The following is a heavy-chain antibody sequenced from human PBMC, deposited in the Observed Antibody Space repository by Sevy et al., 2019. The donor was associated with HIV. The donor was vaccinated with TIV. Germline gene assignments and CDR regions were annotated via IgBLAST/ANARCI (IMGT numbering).Heavy chain of an antibody. Sequence: GGSLRLSCSASGFTFSNYAMHWVRQAPGKGLEYVSAISSNGSSTYYADSVKGRFTISRDNSKNTLYLQMSRLRAEDTAVYYCVKEGPREKCGSGGSCYSETNNWFDPWGQGTLVTVSS. D-gene: IGHD2-15*01. CDR1: GFTFSNYA. V-gene: IGHV3-64D*06. CDR2: ISSNGSST. CDR3: VKEGPREKCGSGGSCYSETNNWFDP. J-gene: IGHJ5*02.